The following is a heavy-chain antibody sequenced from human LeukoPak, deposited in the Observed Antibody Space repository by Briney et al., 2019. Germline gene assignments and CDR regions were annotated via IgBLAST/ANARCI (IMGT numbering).Heavy chain of an antibody. Sequence: PGGALRLSCAASGFTFDDYAMHWVRQAPGKVLECVSLISGDGGITYYADSVKGRFTISRDNSKNSLYLQMNSLRTEDTALYYCATRRLWFGDFDYWGQGTLVTVS. CDR2: ISGDGGIT. CDR3: ATRRLWFGDFDY. CDR1: GFTFDDYA. D-gene: IGHD3-10*01. V-gene: IGHV3-43*02. J-gene: IGHJ4*02.